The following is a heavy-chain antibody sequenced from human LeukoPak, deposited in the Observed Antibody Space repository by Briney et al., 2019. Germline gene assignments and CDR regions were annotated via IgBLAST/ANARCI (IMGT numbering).Heavy chain of an antibody. CDR2: IGTAGDT. CDR1: GFTFSSYD. J-gene: IGHJ2*01. D-gene: IGHD6-19*01. V-gene: IGHV3-13*01. CDR3: ARGTFSSGWLFYFDL. Sequence: PGGSLRLSCAASGFTFSSYDMHWVRQARGKGLEWVSAIGTAGDTYYPGSVQGRFTISRENAKNSLYLQMNSLRAGDTAVYYCARGTFSSGWLFYFDLWGRGTLVTVSS.